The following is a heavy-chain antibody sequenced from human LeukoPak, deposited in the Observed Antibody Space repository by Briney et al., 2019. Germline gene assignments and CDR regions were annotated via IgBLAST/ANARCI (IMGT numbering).Heavy chain of an antibody. D-gene: IGHD5-12*01. CDR1: GFTFSSYS. Sequence: GGSLRLSCAASGFTFSSYSMNWVRQAPGKGLEWVSSISSSSSYIYYADSVKGRFTISRDNAKNSLYLQMNSLRAEDTAVYYCATSYTLSGYASSPGPYDPDAFDIWGQGTMVTVSS. CDR3: ATSYTLSGYASSPGPYDPDAFDI. J-gene: IGHJ3*02. V-gene: IGHV3-21*01. CDR2: ISSSSSYI.